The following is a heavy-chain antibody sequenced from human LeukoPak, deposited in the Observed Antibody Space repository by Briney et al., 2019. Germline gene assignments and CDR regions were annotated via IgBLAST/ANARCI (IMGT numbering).Heavy chain of an antibody. CDR2: ISSSSSYI. V-gene: IGHV3-21*04. CDR3: AKLLRDDSRTVPAFDY. D-gene: IGHD3-22*01. CDR1: GFTFSRYS. Sequence: GGSLRLSCAASGFTFSRYSMNWVRQAPGKGLEWVSSISSSSSYIYYADSVKGRFTISRDNSKNTLYLQMNSLRAEDTAIYFCAKLLRDDSRTVPAFDYWGQGTLVTVSS. J-gene: IGHJ4*02.